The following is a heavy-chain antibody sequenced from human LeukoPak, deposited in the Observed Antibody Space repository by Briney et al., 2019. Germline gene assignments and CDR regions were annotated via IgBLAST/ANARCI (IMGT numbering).Heavy chain of an antibody. CDR3: ANGYGDPYWFDP. J-gene: IGHJ5*02. Sequence: GGALRLSCAASGFTFSSYWMSWVRQAPGKGLEGVANIKQDGSEKYSVDSVKGRFTISRENAKNSLYLQMNSLRAEDTAVYYCANGYGDPYWFDPWGQGTLVTASS. CDR1: GFTFSSYW. D-gene: IGHD4-17*01. V-gene: IGHV3-7*01. CDR2: IKQDGSEK.